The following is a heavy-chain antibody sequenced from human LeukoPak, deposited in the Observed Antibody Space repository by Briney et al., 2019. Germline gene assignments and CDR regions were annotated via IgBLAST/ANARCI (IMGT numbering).Heavy chain of an antibody. CDR2: INHSGST. CDR3: ARSHQWRKKPFDY. CDR1: GWSFSGYY. V-gene: IGHV4-34*01. J-gene: IGHJ4*02. D-gene: IGHD6-19*01. Sequence: PSETLSLTCAVYGWSFSGYYWSWIRQPPGKGLELIGEINHSGSTNYNPSLKSRVTISVDTSKNQFSLKLSSVAAADTAVYYCARSHQWRKKPFDYWGQGTMVTVSS.